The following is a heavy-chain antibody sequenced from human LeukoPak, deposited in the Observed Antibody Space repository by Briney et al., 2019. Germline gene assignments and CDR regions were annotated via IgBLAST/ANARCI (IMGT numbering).Heavy chain of an antibody. Sequence: GASVKVSCKAAGYTFNSHYIHWVRQAPEQGLEWMGIVNPSGGSTRFSQKFQGRVSMATEVSTGKVYMELSSLRSEDTAVYYCAREHYYDSSGYYLDAFDIWGQGTMVTVSS. CDR1: GYTFNSHY. V-gene: IGHV1-46*02. J-gene: IGHJ3*02. D-gene: IGHD3-22*01. CDR3: AREHYYDSSGYYLDAFDI. CDR2: VNPSGGST.